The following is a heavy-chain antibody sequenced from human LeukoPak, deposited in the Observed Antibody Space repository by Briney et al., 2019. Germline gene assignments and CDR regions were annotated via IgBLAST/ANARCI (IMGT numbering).Heavy chain of an antibody. Sequence: ASVKVSCKASGYTFTGYYMHWVRQAPGQGLEWMGWINPNSGGTNYAQKFQGRVTMTRDTSISTAYMELSRLRSDDTAVYYCARAYQRLGGLSFPDQWGQGTLVTVSS. CDR1: GYTFTGYY. D-gene: IGHD3-16*02. CDR2: INPNSGGT. J-gene: IGHJ5*02. V-gene: IGHV1-2*02. CDR3: ARAYQRLGGLSFPDQ.